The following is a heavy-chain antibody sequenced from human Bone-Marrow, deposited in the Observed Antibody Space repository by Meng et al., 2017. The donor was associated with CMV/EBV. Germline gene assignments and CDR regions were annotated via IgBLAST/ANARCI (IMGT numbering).Heavy chain of an antibody. Sequence: GESLKISCAASGFTFSTYSMSWVRQAPGKGLEWVSNIKQDGSEKYYVDSVKGRFTISRDNAKNSLYLQMNSLRAEDTAVYYCARKLGRFRSSWHRGMDVWGQGTTVTVSS. D-gene: IGHD6-13*01. V-gene: IGHV3-7*01. CDR1: GFTFSTYS. CDR3: ARKLGRFRSSWHRGMDV. J-gene: IGHJ6*02. CDR2: IKQDGSEK.